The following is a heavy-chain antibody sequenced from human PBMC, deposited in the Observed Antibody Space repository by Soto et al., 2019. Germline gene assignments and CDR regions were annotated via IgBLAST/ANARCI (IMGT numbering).Heavy chain of an antibody. CDR1: GYTFNSYY. CDR2: ISPSGGST. D-gene: IGHD3-16*02. Sequence: GASVKVSCKASGYTFNSYYMHWVRQAPGQGLEWMGIISPSGGSTSYAQKFQGRVTMTRDTSTSTVYMELSSLRSEDTAVYYCARELPYDYVWGSYRPPPFDYWGQGTLVTVSS. CDR3: ARELPYDYVWGSYRPPPFDY. J-gene: IGHJ4*02. V-gene: IGHV1-46*02.